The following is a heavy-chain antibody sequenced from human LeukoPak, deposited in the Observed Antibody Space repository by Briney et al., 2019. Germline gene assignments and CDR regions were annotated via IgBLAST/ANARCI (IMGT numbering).Heavy chain of an antibody. V-gene: IGHV1-2*06. CDR1: GYTFTGYY. D-gene: IGHD1-26*01. Sequence: ASVKVSCKASGYTFTGYYMHWVRQAPGQGLERMGRINPNSGGTNYAQKFQGRVTMTRDTSISTAYMELSRLRSDDTAVYYCARDSGSYFGAFDIWGQGTMVTVSS. J-gene: IGHJ3*02. CDR3: ARDSGSYFGAFDI. CDR2: INPNSGGT.